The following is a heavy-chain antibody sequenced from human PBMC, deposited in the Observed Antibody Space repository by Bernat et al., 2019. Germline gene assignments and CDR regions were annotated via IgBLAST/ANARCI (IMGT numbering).Heavy chain of an antibody. CDR2: IIPILGIA. Sequence: QAQLVQSGAEVKKPGSSVKVSCKASGGTFSSYTISWVRQAPGQGLEWMGRIIPILGIANYAQKFQGRVTITADKSTSTAYMELSSLRSEDTAVYYCAREWITMVRGVTITYYYGMDVWGQGTTVTVSS. V-gene: IGHV1-69*08. CDR3: AREWITMVRGVTITYYYGMDV. CDR1: GGTFSSYT. D-gene: IGHD3-10*01. J-gene: IGHJ6*02.